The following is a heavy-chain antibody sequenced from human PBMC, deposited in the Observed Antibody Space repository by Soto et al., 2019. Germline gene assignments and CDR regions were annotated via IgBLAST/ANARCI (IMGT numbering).Heavy chain of an antibody. CDR1: GGSISSYY. Sequence: QVQLQEWGPGLVKPSETLSLTSTVSGGSISSYYWRWIRQPPGRGLEWIGYIYYSGSTNYNPSLKSRVTISVDTSKNQFSLKLNSMTAADTAVYYCARHNYGSGSTYFDYWGQGTLVTVSS. CDR2: IYYSGST. J-gene: IGHJ4*02. D-gene: IGHD3-10*01. V-gene: IGHV4-59*08. CDR3: ARHNYGSGSTYFDY.